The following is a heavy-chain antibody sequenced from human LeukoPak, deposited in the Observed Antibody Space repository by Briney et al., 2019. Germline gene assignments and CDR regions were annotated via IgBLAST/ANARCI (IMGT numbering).Heavy chain of an antibody. Sequence: GGSLRLPCAASGFTFSSFAMHWVRQAPGKGLEWVAVISYDGSSKYYADSVKGRFTISRDNSKNTLYVQMNSLRADDTAVYYCARDIGYSDYWGQGTLVTVSS. D-gene: IGHD3-16*02. CDR2: ISYDGSSK. CDR1: GFTFSSFA. V-gene: IGHV3-30-3*01. CDR3: ARDIGYSDY. J-gene: IGHJ4*02.